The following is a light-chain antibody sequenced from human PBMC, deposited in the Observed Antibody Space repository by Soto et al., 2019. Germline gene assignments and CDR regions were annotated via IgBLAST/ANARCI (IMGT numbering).Light chain of an antibody. CDR2: DAS. Sequence: DSQMTQSPYSLTASVGDREIVTCRASQSISRYLNGYQQKTGKVPPLLSYDASSLYSGVPSRFSGSGSGTDFTLTVSSLQPENFAAYYCHQSHSAPRAFGQGTKVEI. CDR3: HQSHSAPRA. V-gene: IGKV1-39*01. CDR1: QSISRY. J-gene: IGKJ2*01.